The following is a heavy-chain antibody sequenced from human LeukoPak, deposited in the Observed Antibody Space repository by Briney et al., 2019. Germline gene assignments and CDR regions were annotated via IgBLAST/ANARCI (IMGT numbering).Heavy chain of an antibody. D-gene: IGHD6-13*01. Sequence: ASVKVSCKASGYTFTGYYMHWVRQAPGQGLEWMGWINPNSGGTNYAQKFQGKVTITRDTSISTAYMELSRLRSDDTAVYYCARSSSWYTTDYWGQGTLVTVSS. CDR3: ARSSSWYTTDY. V-gene: IGHV1-2*02. J-gene: IGHJ4*02. CDR2: INPNSGGT. CDR1: GYTFTGYY.